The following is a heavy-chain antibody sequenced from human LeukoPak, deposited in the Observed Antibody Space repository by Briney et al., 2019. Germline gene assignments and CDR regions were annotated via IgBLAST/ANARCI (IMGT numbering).Heavy chain of an antibody. V-gene: IGHV3-23*01. D-gene: IGHD2-8*01. Sequence: GGSLRLACAASGFTFSNNAMSWVRQAPGKGLEWVSTINDSGDDTYYAGSVKGRVTISRDNSKDTLYLQMNNLRVEDTAIYYCAKIMSAYWGQGTLVTVSS. CDR2: INDSGDDT. J-gene: IGHJ4*02. CDR1: GFTFSNNA. CDR3: AKIMSAY.